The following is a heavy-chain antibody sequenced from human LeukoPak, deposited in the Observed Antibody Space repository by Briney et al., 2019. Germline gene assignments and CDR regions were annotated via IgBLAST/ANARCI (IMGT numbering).Heavy chain of an antibody. CDR2: IYTSGST. CDR1: GGSISSYY. D-gene: IGHD3-16*01. CDR3: ARGSGLGTYALDY. Sequence: PSETLSLTCTVSGGSISSYYCTWIRQPAGKGLEWIGSIYTSGSTNYNPSLKSLVTMSKDASKNQFSLKLSSVTAADTAVYYCARGSGLGTYALDYWGQGTLVTVSS. V-gene: IGHV4-4*07. J-gene: IGHJ4*02.